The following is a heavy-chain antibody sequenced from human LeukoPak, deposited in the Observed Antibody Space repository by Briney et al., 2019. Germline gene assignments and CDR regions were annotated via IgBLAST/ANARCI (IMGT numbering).Heavy chain of an antibody. CDR3: ARDGAYYDFWSGYYLIDY. D-gene: IGHD3-3*01. V-gene: IGHV1-69*01. J-gene: IGHJ4*02. CDR1: GGTFSSYA. CDR2: IIPIFGTA. Sequence: SVKVSCKASGGTFSSYAISWVRQAPGQGLEWMGGIIPIFGTANYAQKFQGRVTITADESTSTVYMELSSLRSEDTAVYYCARDGAYYDFWSGYYLIDYWGQGTLVTVSS.